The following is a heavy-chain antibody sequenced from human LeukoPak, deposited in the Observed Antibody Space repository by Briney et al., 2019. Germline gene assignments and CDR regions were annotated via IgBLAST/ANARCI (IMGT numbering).Heavy chain of an antibody. CDR1: GGSISSYY. V-gene: IGHV4-59*01. CDR2: IYYSGST. J-gene: IGHJ3*02. CDR3: ARDRAYDFWSGYSNPPDAFDI. Sequence: SETLSLTCTVSGGSISSYYWSWIRQPPGKGLEWIGYIYYSGSTNYNPSLKSRVTISVDTSKNQFSLKLSSVTAADTAVYYCARDRAYDFWSGYSNPPDAFDIWGQGTMVTVSS. D-gene: IGHD3-3*01.